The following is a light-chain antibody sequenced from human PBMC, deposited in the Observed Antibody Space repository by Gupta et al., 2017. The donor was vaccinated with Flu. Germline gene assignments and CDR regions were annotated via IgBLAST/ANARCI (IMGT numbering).Light chain of an antibody. Sequence: QSVTISCTGTSSDVGGYNYVSWHQQHPGKAPRLMIYDVSKRPSGVPDRFSGSKSGNTASLTISGLQAEDEADYYCCSYAGSSWVFGGGTKLTVL. J-gene: IGLJ3*02. CDR2: DVS. V-gene: IGLV2-11*01. CDR1: SSDVGGYNY. CDR3: CSYAGSSWV.